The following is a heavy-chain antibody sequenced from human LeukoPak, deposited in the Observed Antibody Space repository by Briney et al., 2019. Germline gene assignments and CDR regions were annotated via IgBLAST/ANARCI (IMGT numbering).Heavy chain of an antibody. J-gene: IGHJ4*02. V-gene: IGHV4-39*07. CDR2: IHYSGTT. Sequence: SETLSLTCTVSGGSINNTHHYWGWIRQPPGKGLEWIGNIHYSGTTHYNPSLESRLTISLNTSKNLFSLKLTSVTAADTAVYYCARDKSGDRRDYWGQGILVTVSS. CDR1: GGSINNTHHY. CDR3: ARDKSGDRRDY. D-gene: IGHD2-21*02.